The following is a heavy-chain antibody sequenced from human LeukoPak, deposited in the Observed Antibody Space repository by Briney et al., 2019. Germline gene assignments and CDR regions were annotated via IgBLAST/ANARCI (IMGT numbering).Heavy chain of an antibody. CDR1: GFTFSNFG. Sequence: GGSLRLSCAASGFTFSNFGMSWVRQAPGKGLEWVSGISGSGGSTYYADSVKGRFTISRDNSKNTLYLQMNSLRAEDTAVYYCANSRTLVIAYFDYWGQGTLVTVSS. CDR2: ISGSGGST. V-gene: IGHV3-23*01. CDR3: ANSRTLVIAYFDY. D-gene: IGHD2-21*01. J-gene: IGHJ4*02.